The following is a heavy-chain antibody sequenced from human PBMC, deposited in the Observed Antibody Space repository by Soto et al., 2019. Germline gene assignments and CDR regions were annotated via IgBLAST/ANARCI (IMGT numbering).Heavy chain of an antibody. CDR3: ARGRSSWYWFDP. V-gene: IGHV3-53*02. Sequence: EVQLVETGGGLIQPGGSLRLSCAASGFTVSSNYMSWVRQAPGKGLEWVSVIYSGGSTYYADSVKGRFTISRDNSKNTLYLQMSSLRAEDTAVYYCARGRSSWYWFDPWGQGTLVTVSS. J-gene: IGHJ5*02. CDR1: GFTVSSNY. CDR2: IYSGGST. D-gene: IGHD6-13*01.